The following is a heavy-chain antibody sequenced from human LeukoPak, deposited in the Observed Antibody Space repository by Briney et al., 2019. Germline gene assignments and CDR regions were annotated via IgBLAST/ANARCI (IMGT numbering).Heavy chain of an antibody. J-gene: IGHJ4*02. CDR3: AHRLDSDWAFDY. D-gene: IGHD6-19*01. CDR2: NYWDDDK. Sequence: SGPTLFNPTQTLTLTCTFSGFSLSTRGVCVGWIRQPPGKALEWLSLNYWDDDKRYNPSLKSRLTITKDTSKNQVVLTMTNMDPVDTATYYCAHRLDSDWAFDYWGQGTLVTVSS. V-gene: IGHV2-5*02. CDR1: GFSLSTRGVC.